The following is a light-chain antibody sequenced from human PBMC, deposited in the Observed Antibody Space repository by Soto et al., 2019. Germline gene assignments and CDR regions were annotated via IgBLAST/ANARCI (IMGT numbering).Light chain of an antibody. CDR2: GNS. J-gene: IGLJ1*01. CDR1: SSNIGAGYD. CDR3: QSYDSSLSGLV. V-gene: IGLV1-40*01. Sequence: QSVLTQPPSVSGASGQRFTISCTGSSSNIGAGYDVHWYQQLPGTAPKLLIYGNSNRPSGVPDRFSGSKSCTSASLAITGLQAEDEADYYCQSYDSSLSGLVFGTGTKLTVL.